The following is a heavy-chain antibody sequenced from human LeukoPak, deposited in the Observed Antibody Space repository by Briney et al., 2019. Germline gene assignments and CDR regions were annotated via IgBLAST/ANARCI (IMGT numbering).Heavy chain of an antibody. J-gene: IGHJ5*02. V-gene: IGHV1-69*04. Sequence: SVKVSCKASGGTFSSYASSWVRQAPGQGLEWMGRIIPIFGIANYAQKFQGRVTITADKSTSTAYMELSSLRSEDTAVYYCARDRRGVYYYDSSGYNNWFDPWGQGTLVTVSS. CDR2: IIPIFGIA. CDR3: ARDRRGVYYYDSSGYNNWFDP. D-gene: IGHD3-22*01. CDR1: GGTFSSYA.